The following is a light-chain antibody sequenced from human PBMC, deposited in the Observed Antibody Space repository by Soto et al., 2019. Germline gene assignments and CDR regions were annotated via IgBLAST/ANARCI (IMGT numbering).Light chain of an antibody. V-gene: IGLV1-44*01. CDR2: SDN. CDR3: AAWDDSLDDFV. CDR1: SSNIGSNT. Sequence: QSVLTQPPSASGTPGQRVTISCSGSSSNIGSNTVNWYQQLPGTAPKLLIYSDNLWPSGVPDRFSGSKSGTSASLAISGLQSEDEADYFCAAWDDSLDDFVFGTGTKVTVL. J-gene: IGLJ1*01.